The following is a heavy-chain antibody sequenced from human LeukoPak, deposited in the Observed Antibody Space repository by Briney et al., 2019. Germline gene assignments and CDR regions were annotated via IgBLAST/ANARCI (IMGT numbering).Heavy chain of an antibody. V-gene: IGHV4-59*08. CDR1: GGSISSYY. Sequence: SETLSLTCTVSGGSISSYYWSWIRQPPGKGLEWIGYIYYSGSTNYNPSLKSRVTISVDTSKNQFSLKLSSVTAADTAVYYCAKYSNYVIDALDIWGLGTMVTVSS. J-gene: IGHJ3*02. CDR2: IYYSGST. D-gene: IGHD4-11*01. CDR3: AKYSNYVIDALDI.